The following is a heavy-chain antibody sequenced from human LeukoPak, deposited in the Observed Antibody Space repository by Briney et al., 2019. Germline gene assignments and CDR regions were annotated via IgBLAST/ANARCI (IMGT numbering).Heavy chain of an antibody. Sequence: GGSLRLSCAASGFTFGTYSMDWVRQAPGKGLEWVSSISSSSSYIYYADSVKGRFTISRDNAKNSLYLQMNSLRAEDTAVYYCARGGGYDILTGYYWWGQGTLVTVSS. V-gene: IGHV3-21*01. J-gene: IGHJ4*02. CDR2: ISSSSSYI. CDR3: ARGGGYDILTGYYW. D-gene: IGHD3-9*01. CDR1: GFTFGTYS.